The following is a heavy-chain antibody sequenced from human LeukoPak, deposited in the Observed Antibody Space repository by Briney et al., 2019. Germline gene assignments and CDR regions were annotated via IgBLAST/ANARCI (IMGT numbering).Heavy chain of an antibody. V-gene: IGHV3-11*01. J-gene: IGHJ6*02. CDR1: GFTFSDYY. CDR2: ISSSGSTI. Sequence: PGGSLRLSCAASGFTFSDYYMSWIRQAPGKGLEWVSYISSSGSTIYYADSVKGRFTISRDNAKNSLYLQMNSLGAEDTAVDYCAGDLGRMVRGPLDVWGQGTTVTVSS. D-gene: IGHD3-10*01. CDR3: AGDLGRMVRGPLDV.